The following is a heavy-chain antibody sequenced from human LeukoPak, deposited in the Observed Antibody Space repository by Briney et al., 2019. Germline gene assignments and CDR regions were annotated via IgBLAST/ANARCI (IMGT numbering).Heavy chain of an antibody. V-gene: IGHV3-9*01. CDR3: AKDAYSGGWYWFDP. CDR2: ISWNSGTI. CDR1: GFTFDDYG. D-gene: IGHD6-19*01. Sequence: PGGSLRLSCAASGFTFDDYGMHWVRQTPGKGLEWVSGISWNSGTINYADSVKGRFTISRDKAKNSLYLQMNSLRVEDTAVYYCAKDAYSGGWYWFDPWGQGTLVTVSS. J-gene: IGHJ5*02.